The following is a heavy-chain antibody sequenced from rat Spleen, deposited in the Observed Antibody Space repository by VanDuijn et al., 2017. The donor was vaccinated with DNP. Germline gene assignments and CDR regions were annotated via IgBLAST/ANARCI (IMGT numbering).Heavy chain of an antibody. CDR1: GFTFNDYW. Sequence: EVQLVESGGGLVQPGRSLKLSCVAFGFTFNDYWMAWIRQVPGKGLEWLGAITGSGGGTYYSGSVKGRFTISRDNAKNTLYLQMNSLRSEDTATYYCTRGAGSPYWY. V-gene: IGHV5-31*01. CDR3: TRGAGSPYWY. CDR2: ITGSGGGT. D-gene: IGHD5-1*01. J-gene: IGHJ1*01.